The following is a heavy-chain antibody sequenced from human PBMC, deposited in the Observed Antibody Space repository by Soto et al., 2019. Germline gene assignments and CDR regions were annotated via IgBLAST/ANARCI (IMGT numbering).Heavy chain of an antibody. J-gene: IGHJ5*02. V-gene: IGHV3-30*18. D-gene: IGHD3-22*01. CDR3: AKVRAMIWSPFDP. Sequence: QVQLVESGGGLAQLGGSLSLPCAASGFTFGSYAIHWVRKPPGKGLEGLEVISYDGSNKYYADSVKGRFTISRDNSKNTLYLQMNSLRAEDTAVYYCAKVRAMIWSPFDPWGQGTLVTVSS. CDR2: ISYDGSNK. CDR1: GFTFGSYA.